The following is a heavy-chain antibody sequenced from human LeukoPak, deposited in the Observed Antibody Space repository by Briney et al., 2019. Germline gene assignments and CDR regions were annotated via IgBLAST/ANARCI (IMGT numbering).Heavy chain of an antibody. CDR1: GDSISSSNW. D-gene: IGHD3-22*01. CDR2: INHSGST. CDR3: ARGNDSSGYYYASWFDP. Sequence: SGTLSLTCAVSGDSISSSNWWSWVRQSPGKGLEWIGEINHSGSTNYNPSLKSRVTISVDTSKNQFSLKLSSVTAADTAVYYCARGNDSSGYYYASWFDPWGQGTLVTVSS. J-gene: IGHJ5*02. V-gene: IGHV4-4*02.